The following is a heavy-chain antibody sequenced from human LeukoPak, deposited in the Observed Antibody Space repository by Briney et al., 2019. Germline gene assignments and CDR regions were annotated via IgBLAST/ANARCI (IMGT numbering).Heavy chain of an antibody. CDR1: GFTFSNYS. CDR3: ARDGSYYDSSGYYRTNDY. CDR2: ISSSSSYI. D-gene: IGHD3-22*01. J-gene: IGHJ4*02. V-gene: IGHV3-21*01. Sequence: GGSLRLSCAASGFTFSNYSMNWVRQAPGKGLEWVSSISSSSSYIYYADSVKGRFTISRDNAKNSLYLQMNSLRAEDTAVYYCARDGSYYDSSGYYRTNDYWGQGTLVTVSS.